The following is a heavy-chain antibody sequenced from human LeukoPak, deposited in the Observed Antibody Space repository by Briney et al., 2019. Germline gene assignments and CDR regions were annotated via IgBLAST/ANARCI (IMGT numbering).Heavy chain of an antibody. V-gene: IGHV3-53*01. CDR2: IYSGGST. Sequence: QTGGSLRLSCAASGFTFSDHYMDWVRQAPGKGLEWVSVIYSGGSTWYADSVKGRFTISRDNSKNTLFLQMNSLRVEDTAVYYCARDLRGFDPWGQGTLVTVSS. J-gene: IGHJ5*02. CDR3: ARDLRGFDP. CDR1: GFTFSDHY.